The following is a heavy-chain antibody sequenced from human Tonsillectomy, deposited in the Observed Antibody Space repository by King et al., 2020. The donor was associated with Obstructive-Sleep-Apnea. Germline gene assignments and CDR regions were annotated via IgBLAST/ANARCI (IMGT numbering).Heavy chain of an antibody. Sequence: VQLVESGGGLVQPGGSLRLSCAASGFTFSSYAMSWVRQAPGKGLEWVSAISSSGGSTYYADSVKGRFTISRDNSKNTLYLQMNSLRAEDTAVYYCANNYHCDSSGYYSFVFDIWGQGTMVTVSS. D-gene: IGHD3-22*01. CDR2: ISSSGGST. CDR1: GFTFSSYA. V-gene: IGHV3-23*04. CDR3: ANNYHCDSSGYYSFVFDI. J-gene: IGHJ3*02.